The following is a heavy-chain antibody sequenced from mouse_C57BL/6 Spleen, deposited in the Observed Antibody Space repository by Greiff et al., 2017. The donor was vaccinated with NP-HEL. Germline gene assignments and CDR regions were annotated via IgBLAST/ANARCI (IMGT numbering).Heavy chain of an antibody. D-gene: IGHD1-1*01. Sequence: EVKLVESGGGLVKPGGSLKLSCAASGFTFSSYTMSWVRQTPEKRLEWVATISGGGGNTYYPDSVKGRFTISRDNAKNTLYLQMSSLRSEDTALYYCARHAPYYYGSSYDYWGQGTTLTVSS. V-gene: IGHV5-9*01. CDR2: ISGGGGNT. CDR1: GFTFSSYT. CDR3: ARHAPYYYGSSYDY. J-gene: IGHJ2*01.